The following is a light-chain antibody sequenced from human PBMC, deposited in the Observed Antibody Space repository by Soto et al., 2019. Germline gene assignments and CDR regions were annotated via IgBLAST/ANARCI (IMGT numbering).Light chain of an antibody. CDR3: QQHNQWPIT. CDR1: QSVSSSY. Sequence: EIVLTQSPGTLSLSPGERATLSCRASQSVSSSYLAWYQQKRGQAPRLLIHDASSRATGIPDRFSGSGSGTDFTLTISRLEPEDSAVYYCQQHNQWPITFGQGTRLEIK. CDR2: DAS. J-gene: IGKJ5*01. V-gene: IGKV3D-20*02.